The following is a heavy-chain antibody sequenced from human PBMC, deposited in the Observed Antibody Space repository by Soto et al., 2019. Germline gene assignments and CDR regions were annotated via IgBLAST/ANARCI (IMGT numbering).Heavy chain of an antibody. J-gene: IGHJ4*02. Sequence: PGGSLRLSCAASGFTFSHYWMSWVRQAPGKGLEWVANMQQDGSEQYFEDSVKGRFTISRDNAKNSLFLQMNSLRADDTAVYFCARARRGSSGWYYFDHWGQGTQVTVSS. V-gene: IGHV3-7*01. D-gene: IGHD6-19*01. CDR1: GFTFSHYW. CDR3: ARARRGSSGWYYFDH. CDR2: MQQDGSEQ.